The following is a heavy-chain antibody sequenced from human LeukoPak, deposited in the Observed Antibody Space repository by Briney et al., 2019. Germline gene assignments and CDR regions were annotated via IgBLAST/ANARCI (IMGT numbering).Heavy chain of an antibody. Sequence: SVKVSCKASGGTFSSYAISWVRQAPGQGLEWMGGIIPIFGTANYAQKFQGRVTITTDESTSTAYMELSSLRSEDTAVYYCARVKAPQQLVLRGYYYYMDVWGKGTTVTVSS. D-gene: IGHD6-13*01. CDR1: GGTFSSYA. CDR3: ARVKAPQQLVLRGYYYYMDV. CDR2: IIPIFGTA. V-gene: IGHV1-69*05. J-gene: IGHJ6*03.